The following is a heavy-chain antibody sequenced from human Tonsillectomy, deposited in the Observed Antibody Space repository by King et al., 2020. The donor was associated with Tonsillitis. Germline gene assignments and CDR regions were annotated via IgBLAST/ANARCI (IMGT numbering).Heavy chain of an antibody. CDR3: ARAKVTTSDSNPSWFDP. J-gene: IGHJ5*02. CDR1: GYTFSTYG. Sequence: QVQLVESGAEVKKPGASVKVSCKASGYTFSTYGISWVRQAPGQGLEWMGWISTYNGNTKYAQKVQGRVTMTTDTSTSTAYMELRSLRSDDTAVYYCARAKVTTSDSNPSWFDPWGQGTLVTVSS. V-gene: IGHV1-18*01. CDR2: ISTYNGNT. D-gene: IGHD1-14*01.